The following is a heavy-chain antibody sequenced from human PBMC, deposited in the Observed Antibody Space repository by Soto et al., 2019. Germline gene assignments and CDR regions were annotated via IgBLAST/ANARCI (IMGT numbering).Heavy chain of an antibody. CDR3: ARGRYGDY. CDR1: GYAFTTYG. Sequence: QVHLVQSGAEVKKPGASVKVSCKGSGYAFTTYGITWVRQATGQGLEWMGWISAHNGNTNYAQKLQGRVTVTRDTSTSTAYRELRSLISDDTAVYYCARGRYGDYWGQGDLVTVSS. V-gene: IGHV1-18*01. J-gene: IGHJ4*02. D-gene: IGHD1-1*01. CDR2: ISAHNGNT.